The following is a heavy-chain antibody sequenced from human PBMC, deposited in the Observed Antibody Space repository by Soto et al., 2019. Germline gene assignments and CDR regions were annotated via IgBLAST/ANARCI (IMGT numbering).Heavy chain of an antibody. CDR2: IYYSGST. CDR1: GGSISSYY. D-gene: IGHD5-18*01. V-gene: IGHV4-59*01. CDR3: ARARGDTAMASFAD. J-gene: IGHJ4*02. Sequence: SETLSLTCTVSGGSISSYYWSWIRQPPGKGLEWIGYIYYSGSTNYNPSLKSRVTISVDTSKNQFSLKLSSVTAADTAVYYCARARGDTAMASFADWGQGALVTVSS.